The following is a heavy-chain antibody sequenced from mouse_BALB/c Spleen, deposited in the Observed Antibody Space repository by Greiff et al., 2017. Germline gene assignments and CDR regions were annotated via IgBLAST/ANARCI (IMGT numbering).Heavy chain of an antibody. D-gene: IGHD2-1*01. Sequence: EVKLVESGGGLVKPGGSLKLSCAASGFTFSDYYMYWVRQTPEKRLEWVATISDGGSYTYYPDSVKGRFTISRDNAKNNLYLQMSSLKSEDTAMYYCARSMVTTSYAMDYWGQGTSVTVSS. CDR3: ARSMVTTSYAMDY. J-gene: IGHJ4*01. V-gene: IGHV5-4*02. CDR2: ISDGGSYT. CDR1: GFTFSDYY.